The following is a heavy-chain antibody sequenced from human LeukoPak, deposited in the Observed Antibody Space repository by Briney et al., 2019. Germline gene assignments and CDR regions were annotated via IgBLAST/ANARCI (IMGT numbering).Heavy chain of an antibody. J-gene: IGHJ6*03. CDR2: IHSQSSYI. D-gene: IGHD3-10*01. CDR3: ARDYYGSGSYMGYYYYYYMDV. V-gene: IGHV3-21*01. CDR1: GFTFDSYR. Sequence: GGSLRLSCAASGFTFDSYRMNWVRQAPGKGLEWVSSIHSQSSYIYYADSVKGRFTISRDNARNSVFLQMNSLRAEDTAVYYCARDYYGSGSYMGYYYYYYMDVWGKGTTVTVSS.